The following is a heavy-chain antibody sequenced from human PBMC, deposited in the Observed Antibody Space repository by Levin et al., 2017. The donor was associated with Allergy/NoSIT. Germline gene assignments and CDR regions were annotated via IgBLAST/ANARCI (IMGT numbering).Heavy chain of an antibody. Sequence: TSETLSLTCTVSGGSISSSSYYWGWIRQPPGKGLEWIGSIYYSGSTYYNPSLKSRVTISVDTSKNQFSLKLSSVTAADTAVYYCARHFRGIDYRDYYYYYYMDVWGKGTTVTVSS. CDR2: IYYSGST. V-gene: IGHV4-39*01. J-gene: IGHJ6*03. CDR3: ARHFRGIDYRDYYYYYYMDV. CDR1: GGSISSSSYY. D-gene: IGHD4-11*01.